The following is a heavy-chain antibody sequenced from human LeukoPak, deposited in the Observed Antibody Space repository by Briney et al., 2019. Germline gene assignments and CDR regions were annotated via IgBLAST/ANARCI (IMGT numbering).Heavy chain of an antibody. D-gene: IGHD2-15*01. V-gene: IGHV3-21*04. CDR1: GFTFDDYG. CDR3: AKEAVAAEGSWFDP. J-gene: IGHJ5*02. CDR2: ISSSSSYI. Sequence: GGSLRLSCAASGFTFDDYGMNWVRQAPGKGLEWVSSISSSSSYIYYADSVKGRFTISRDNAKNTLYLQMNSLRAEDTAVYYCAKEAVAAEGSWFDPWGQGTLVTVSS.